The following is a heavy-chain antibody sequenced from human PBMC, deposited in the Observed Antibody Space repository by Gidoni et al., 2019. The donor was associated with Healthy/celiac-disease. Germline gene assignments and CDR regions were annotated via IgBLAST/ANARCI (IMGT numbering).Heavy chain of an antibody. D-gene: IGHD6-13*01. V-gene: IGHV3-23*01. J-gene: IGHJ4*02. Sequence: EVQLLESGGGLVQPGGSLRLSCAASGFTFSSYAMSWVRQAPGKGLEWVSAISGSGGSTYYADSVKGRFTISRENSKNTLYLQMNSLRAEDTAVYYCAKDGRATIAADVYYFDYWGQGTLVTVSS. CDR1: GFTFSSYA. CDR3: AKDGRATIAADVYYFDY. CDR2: ISGSGGST.